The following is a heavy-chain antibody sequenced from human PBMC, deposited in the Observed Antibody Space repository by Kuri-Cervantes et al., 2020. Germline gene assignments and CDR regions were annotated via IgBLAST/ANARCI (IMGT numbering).Heavy chain of an antibody. CDR3: AKDALGIRLAGKGPLDP. CDR2: ISWNSGII. CDR1: GFTFDDYA. D-gene: IGHD3-10*01. V-gene: IGHV3-9*01. J-gene: IGHJ5*02. Sequence: SLKISCAASGFTFDDYAMHWVRQAPGKGLEWVSGISWNSGIIGYADSVKGRFTISRDNAKNSLYLQMNSLRTEDTAVYHCAKDALGIRLAGKGPLDPWGQGTRVTVSS.